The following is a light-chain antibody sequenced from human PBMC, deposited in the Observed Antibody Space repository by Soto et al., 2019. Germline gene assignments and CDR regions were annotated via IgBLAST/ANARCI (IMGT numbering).Light chain of an antibody. J-gene: IGKJ1*01. CDR3: QQDGSSPWT. Sequence: EIVLTQSPGTLSLSPGESATLSCRASQSVSSSYLAWYRQKPAQAPRLLIYGASSRATGIPDRFSGSGSGTDVTLTISGLEPEDFAVYYCQQDGSSPWTFGQGTKVESK. CDR2: GAS. V-gene: IGKV3-20*01. CDR1: QSVSSSY.